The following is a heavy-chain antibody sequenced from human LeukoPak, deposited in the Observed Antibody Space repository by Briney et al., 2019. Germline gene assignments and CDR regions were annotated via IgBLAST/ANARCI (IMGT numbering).Heavy chain of an antibody. CDR2: VDPEDGET. CDR3: AADLTGETLFDY. J-gene: IGHJ4*02. D-gene: IGHD7-27*01. CDR1: GYTFTDYY. V-gene: IGHV1-69-2*01. Sequence: ASVKISCKASGYTFTDYYMHWVQQAPGKGLEWMGRVDPEDGETIYAEKFQGRVTITADTSTDTAYMELSSLRSEDTAVYYCAADLTGETLFDYWGQGTLVTVSS.